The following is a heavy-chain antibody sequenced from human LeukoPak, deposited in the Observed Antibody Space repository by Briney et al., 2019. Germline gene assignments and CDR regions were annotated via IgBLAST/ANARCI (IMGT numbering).Heavy chain of an antibody. V-gene: IGHV4-59*04. CDR1: GGSISSYY. J-gene: IGHJ4*02. D-gene: IGHD2-2*01. Sequence: SETLSLTCTVSGGSISSYYWSWIRQPPGKGLEWIGYIYYSGSTYYNPSLKSRVTISVDTSKNQFSLKLSSVTAADTAVYYCARQPLGYCSSTSCYSGGYFDYWGQGTLVTVSS. CDR3: ARQPLGYCSSTSCYSGGYFDY. CDR2: IYYSGST.